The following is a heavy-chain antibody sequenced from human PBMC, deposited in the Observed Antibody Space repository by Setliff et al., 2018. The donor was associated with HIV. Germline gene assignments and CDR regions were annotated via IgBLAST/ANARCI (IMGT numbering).Heavy chain of an antibody. D-gene: IGHD3-22*01. CDR1: GGSLSGYY. J-gene: IGHJ5*02. V-gene: IGHV4-34*01. CDR3: ARYRYYYDSSGYGRWFDP. Sequence: SETLSLTCAVYGGSLSGYYWSWIRQPPGKGLEWFGNIYYSGSTYYNPSLKSRVTISVDTSENQFSLRLNSVTAADTAVYYCARYRYYYDSSGYGRWFDPWGQGTLVT. CDR2: IYYSGST.